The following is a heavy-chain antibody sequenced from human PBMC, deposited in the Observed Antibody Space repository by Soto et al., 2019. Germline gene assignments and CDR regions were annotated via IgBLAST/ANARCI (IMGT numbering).Heavy chain of an antibody. Sequence: QVQLVQSGAEVKKPGSSVKVSCKSSGGTLTTSAISWVRQAPGQWLEWMRIIIPIFGTVNYAQKCQGRVTMSAGESTSTACVELSRLRFEDWGVSYCAVSQRVVVGALVSRVQCGRVTVS. J-gene: IGHJ1*01. V-gene: IGHV1-69*18. CDR1: GGTLTTSA. CDR2: IIPIFGTV. CDR3: AVSQRVVVGALVS. D-gene: IGHD2-21*01.